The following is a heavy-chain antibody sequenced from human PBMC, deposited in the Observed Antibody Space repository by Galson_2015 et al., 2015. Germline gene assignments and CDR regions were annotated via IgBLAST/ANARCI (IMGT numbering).Heavy chain of an antibody. CDR2: ISWNSGSI. D-gene: IGHD5-18*01. J-gene: IGHJ6*02. Sequence: SLRLSCAASGFTFDDYAMHWVRQAPGKGLEWVSGISWNSGSIGYADSVKGRFTISRDNAKNSLYLQMNSLRAEDTALYYCAKADTAMENYGMDVWGQGTSVTVSS. CDR1: GFTFDDYA. CDR3: AKADTAMENYGMDV. V-gene: IGHV3-9*01.